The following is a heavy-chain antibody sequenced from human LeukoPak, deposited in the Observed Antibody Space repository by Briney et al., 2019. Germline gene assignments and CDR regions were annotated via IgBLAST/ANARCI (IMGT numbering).Heavy chain of an antibody. J-gene: IGHJ4*02. CDR2: FSGSGGST. CDR3: AKTGSSRFDY. D-gene: IGHD1-26*01. V-gene: IGHV3-23*01. Sequence: GSLRLSCAASGFTFSSYGMHWVRQAPGKGLEWVSAFSGSGGSTYYADSVKGRFTISRDNSKNTLFLQMNSLRAEDTAVYYCAKTGSSRFDYWGQGTLVTVSS. CDR1: GFTFSSYG.